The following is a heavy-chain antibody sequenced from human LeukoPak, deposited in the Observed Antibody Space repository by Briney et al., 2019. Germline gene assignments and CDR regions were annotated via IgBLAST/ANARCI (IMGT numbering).Heavy chain of an antibody. J-gene: IGHJ4*02. Sequence: PGGSLRLSCAASGFTFSSYAMSRVRQAPGKGLEWVSVISGSGGSTYYADSVKGRFTISRDNSKNTLYLQMNSLRAEDTAVYYCAKAGNWAFDYWGQGTLVTVSS. V-gene: IGHV3-23*01. CDR2: ISGSGGST. CDR1: GFTFSSYA. D-gene: IGHD7-27*01. CDR3: AKAGNWAFDY.